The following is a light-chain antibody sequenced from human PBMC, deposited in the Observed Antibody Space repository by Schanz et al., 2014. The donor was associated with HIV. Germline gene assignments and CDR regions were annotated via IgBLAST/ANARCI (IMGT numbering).Light chain of an antibody. J-gene: IGKJ1*01. V-gene: IGKV1-5*03. CDR3: QQYGSSSWT. Sequence: DVQMTQSPSTLSASVGDRVTITCRASQNIGKWLTWYQQKPGKAPNLLIYQASTRKSGVPPTFSGSGSGTEFTLLISSRQPDDFATYYCQQYGSSSWTFGQGTKV. CDR2: QAS. CDR1: QNIGKW.